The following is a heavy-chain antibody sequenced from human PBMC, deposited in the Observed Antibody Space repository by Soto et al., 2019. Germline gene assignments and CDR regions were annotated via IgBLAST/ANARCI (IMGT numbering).Heavy chain of an antibody. CDR1: GFTFSNYI. CDR3: ARDDEGGSYCDLGY. CDR2: IIHDGNKK. Sequence: QVQLVESGGGVVQPGRSLRLSCAAYGFTFSNYIMHWVRQAPGKGLEWVAIIIHDGNKKYYADSVKGRFTISTDNSKNTLYPQMTTLTTEDTAIYYCARDDEGGSYCDLGYWGQGTLVTVSS. V-gene: IGHV3-30-3*01. J-gene: IGHJ4*02. D-gene: IGHD3-10*01.